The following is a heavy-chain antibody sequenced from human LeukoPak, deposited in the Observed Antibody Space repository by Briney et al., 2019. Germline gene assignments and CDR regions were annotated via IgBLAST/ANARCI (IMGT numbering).Heavy chain of an antibody. CDR1: GGTFSSYA. CDR3: ARETGYCSSTSCPGNADY. CDR2: IIPILGIA. D-gene: IGHD2-2*01. Sequence: SVKVSCKASGGTFSSYAISWVRQAPGQGLEWMGRIIPILGIANYAQKFQGRVTITADKSTSTAYMELSSLRSEDTAVYYCARETGYCSSTSCPGNADYWGQGTLVTVSS. V-gene: IGHV1-69*04. J-gene: IGHJ4*02.